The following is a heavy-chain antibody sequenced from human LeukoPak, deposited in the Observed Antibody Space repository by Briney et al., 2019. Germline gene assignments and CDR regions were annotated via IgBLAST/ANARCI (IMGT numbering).Heavy chain of an antibody. J-gene: IGHJ5*02. CDR1: GYTFTKYY. Sequence: ASVKVSCKTSGYTFTKYYMHWVRQAPGQGLEWMGIINPSGGGTSYAQKFQGRVTMTRDTSTSTVYMELSSLRSVDTAVYYCVRDTNGVSWFDPWGQGTLVTVS. CDR3: VRDTNGVSWFDP. CDR2: INPSGGGT. V-gene: IGHV1-46*01. D-gene: IGHD2-8*01.